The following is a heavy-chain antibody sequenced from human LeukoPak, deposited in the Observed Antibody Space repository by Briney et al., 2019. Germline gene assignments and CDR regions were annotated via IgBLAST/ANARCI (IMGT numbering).Heavy chain of an antibody. D-gene: IGHD4-17*01. CDR3: ARQSLHGDYVLDAFDI. Sequence: PSETLSLTCTVSGGSTISTTYYWGWIRQPPGKDLEWIGSIYYTGNTYYNPSLKSRVTISLDTSKNQFSLKLSSVTAADTAVYYCARQSLHGDYVLDAFDIWGQGTMVTVSS. CDR1: GGSTISTTYY. V-gene: IGHV4-39*01. J-gene: IGHJ3*02. CDR2: IYYTGNT.